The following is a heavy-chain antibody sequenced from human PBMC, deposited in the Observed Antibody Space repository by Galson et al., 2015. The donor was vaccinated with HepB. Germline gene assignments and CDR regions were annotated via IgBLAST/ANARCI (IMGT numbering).Heavy chain of an antibody. Sequence: SLRLSCAASGFTFSSYSMNWVRQAPGKGLEWVSSISSSSSYIYYADSVKGRFTISRDNAKNSLYLQMNSLRAEDTAVYYCARDEQQLVPYPPDYWGQGTLVTVSS. CDR1: GFTFSSYS. J-gene: IGHJ4*02. CDR3: ARDEQQLVPYPPDY. CDR2: ISSSSSYI. D-gene: IGHD6-13*01. V-gene: IGHV3-21*01.